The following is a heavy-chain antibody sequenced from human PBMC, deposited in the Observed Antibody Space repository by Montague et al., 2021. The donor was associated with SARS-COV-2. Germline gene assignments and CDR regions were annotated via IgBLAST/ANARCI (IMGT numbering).Heavy chain of an antibody. Sequence: SETLSLTCTVSGASIRSSDHYWGWIRQPPGKGLEWIGSIYYTGCRYYTPSLTSRLTISVDTSRYQFSLGLTSATAADTAVYYCARFFSSWTDWGQGTLVTVSS. CDR1: GASIRSSDHY. D-gene: IGHD6-13*01. V-gene: IGHV4-39*07. CDR2: IYYTGCR. J-gene: IGHJ4*02. CDR3: ARFFSSWTD.